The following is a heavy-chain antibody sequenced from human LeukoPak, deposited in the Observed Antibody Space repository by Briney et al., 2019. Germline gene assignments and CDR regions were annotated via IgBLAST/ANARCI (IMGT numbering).Heavy chain of an antibody. CDR2: INPSGGST. J-gene: IGHJ6*02. Sequence: GASVKVSCKASGYTFTGYYMHWVRQAPGQGLEWMGIINPSGGSTSYAQKFQGRVTMTRDTSTSTVYMELSSLRSEDTAVYYCAREGLAVAGPRHGMDVWGQGTTVTVSS. V-gene: IGHV1-46*01. CDR1: GYTFTGYY. D-gene: IGHD6-19*01. CDR3: AREGLAVAGPRHGMDV.